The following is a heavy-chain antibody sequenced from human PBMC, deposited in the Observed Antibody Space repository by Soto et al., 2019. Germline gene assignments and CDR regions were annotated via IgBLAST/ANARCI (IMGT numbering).Heavy chain of an antibody. CDR2: ISGSGGST. Sequence: PGGSLRLSCAASGFTFSSYSMSWVRQAPGKGLEWVSAISGSGGSTYYADSVKGRFTISRDNSKNTLYLQMNSLRAEDTAVYYCAKDHDIREYEEAFDIWGQGTMVTVSS. CDR3: AKDHDIREYEEAFDI. CDR1: GFTFSSYS. J-gene: IGHJ3*02. D-gene: IGHD1-1*01. V-gene: IGHV3-23*01.